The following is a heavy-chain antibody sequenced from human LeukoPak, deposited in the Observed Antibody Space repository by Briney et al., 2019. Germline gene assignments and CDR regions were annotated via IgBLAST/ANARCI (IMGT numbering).Heavy chain of an antibody. Sequence: DPSETLSLTCTVSGCSISSGGYYWSWIRQHPGKGLEWIGYIYYSGSTYYNPSLKSRVTISVDTSKNQFSLKLSSVTAADTAVYYCARAVLVVPAANAFDIWGQGTMVTVSS. V-gene: IGHV4-31*03. CDR3: ARAVLVVPAANAFDI. CDR1: GCSISSGGYY. J-gene: IGHJ3*02. CDR2: IYYSGST. D-gene: IGHD2-2*01.